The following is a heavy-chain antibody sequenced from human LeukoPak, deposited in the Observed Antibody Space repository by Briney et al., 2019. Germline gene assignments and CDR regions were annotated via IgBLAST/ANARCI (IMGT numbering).Heavy chain of an antibody. CDR2: IKQDGSVK. J-gene: IGHJ5*02. D-gene: IGHD3-3*01. CDR3: AREGPVEYYDFWSGYYRYNWFDP. Sequence: GGSLRLSCAASGFTFSSYAMSWVRQAPGKGLEWVANIKQDGSVKYYVDSVKGRFTISRDNAKNSLYLQTNSLRAEDTAVYYCAREGPVEYYDFWSGYYRYNWFDPWGQGTLVTVSS. V-gene: IGHV3-7*01. CDR1: GFTFSSYA.